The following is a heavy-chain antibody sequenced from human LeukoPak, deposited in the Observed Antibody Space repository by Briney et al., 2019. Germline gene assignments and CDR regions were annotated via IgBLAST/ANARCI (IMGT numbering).Heavy chain of an antibody. CDR1: GFAFSNFA. J-gene: IGHJ6*02. CDR2: ISYDGSNK. Sequence: GRSLRLSCAASGFAFSNFAMHWVRQAPGKGLEWVAVISYDGSNKYYADSVKGRFTISRDNSKNTLYLQMNSLRAEDTAVYYCAKDPRHEMATILTPYYYYGMDVWGQGTTVTVSS. V-gene: IGHV3-30*04. CDR3: AKDPRHEMATILTPYYYYGMDV. D-gene: IGHD5-24*01.